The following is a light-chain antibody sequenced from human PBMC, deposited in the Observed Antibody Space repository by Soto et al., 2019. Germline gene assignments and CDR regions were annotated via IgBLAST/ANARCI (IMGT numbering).Light chain of an antibody. CDR3: GTWDSSLGAVV. Sequence: QSVLTQPPSVSAAPGQKVPFSCSGSSSNIGNNYVSWYQQLPGTAPKILIYDNNKRPSGIPDRLSGSKSGTSATLGITGLQTGDEADYYCGTWDSSLGAVVFGGGTKLTVL. J-gene: IGLJ2*01. CDR1: SSNIGNNY. CDR2: DNN. V-gene: IGLV1-51*01.